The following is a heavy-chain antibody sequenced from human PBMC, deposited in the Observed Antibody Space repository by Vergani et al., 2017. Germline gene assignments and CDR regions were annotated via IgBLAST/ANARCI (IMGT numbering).Heavy chain of an antibody. D-gene: IGHD3-10*01. CDR1: GGSITSGSFH. CDR2: IHSSGTT. J-gene: IGHJ5*02. Sequence: QVQLHESGPGLVKPSQTLSLTCTVSGGSITSGSFHWSWIRQPAGKGLEWIGRIHSSGTTNYNPSLESRVTLSVDTSKNQLSLRMTSVTAADTAVYYCARDSWTSELRGVYWFDTWGQGTLVSVSS. V-gene: IGHV4-61*02. CDR3: ARDSWTSELRGVYWFDT.